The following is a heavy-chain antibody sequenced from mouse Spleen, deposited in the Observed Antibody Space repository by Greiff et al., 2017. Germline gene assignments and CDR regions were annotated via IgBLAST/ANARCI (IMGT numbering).Heavy chain of an antibody. CDR3: ARYYYGSSYHFDY. V-gene: IGHV2-4-1*01. CDR2: IWSDGST. CDR1: GFSLTNYA. J-gene: IGHJ2*01. Sequence: VQLVESGPGLVAPSQSLSITCTVSGFSLTNYAVHWVRQSPGKGLEWLGVIWSDGSTDYNAAFISRLSISKDNSKSQVFFKMNSLQADDTAIYYCARYYYGSSYHFDYWGQGTTLTVSS. D-gene: IGHD1-1*01.